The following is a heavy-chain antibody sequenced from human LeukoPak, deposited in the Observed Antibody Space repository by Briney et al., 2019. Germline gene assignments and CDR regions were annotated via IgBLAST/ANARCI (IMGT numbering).Heavy chain of an antibody. J-gene: IGHJ4*02. CDR1: GVFIDSYY. CDR2: IYYTGST. Sequence: PSETLSLTCTVSGVFIDSYYWSWIRQPPGKGMEWIGYIYYTGSTEYHPSLKSRVTISLDTSKNQFSLKLTSVTAADTAVYYCARVYQSAEYYFDYWGQGNLVSVSS. V-gene: IGHV4-59*01. CDR3: ARVYQSAEYYFDY. D-gene: IGHD2-2*01.